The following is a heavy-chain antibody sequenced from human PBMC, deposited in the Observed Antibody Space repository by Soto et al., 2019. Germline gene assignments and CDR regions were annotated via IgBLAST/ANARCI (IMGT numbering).Heavy chain of an antibody. J-gene: IGHJ4*02. V-gene: IGHV4-61*01. D-gene: IGHD5-18*01. CDR2: IYNSGAT. Sequence: PSETLSLTCSVSGGSVNSGIYYWTWFRHPPGKGLEWIGNIYNSGATNYNPSLQNRLTISIDTSKNQYSLKLTSVTAAGAALYYCARDIRGFSRALDYWGRGTTVTVSS. CDR1: GGSVNSGIYY. CDR3: ARDIRGFSRALDY.